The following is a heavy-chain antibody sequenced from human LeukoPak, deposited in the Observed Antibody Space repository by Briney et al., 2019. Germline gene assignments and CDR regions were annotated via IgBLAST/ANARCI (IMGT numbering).Heavy chain of an antibody. CDR1: GFTFSSYA. V-gene: IGHV3-30*01. D-gene: IGHD3-22*01. CDR3: ARGGTYYYDSSGYEDAFDI. CDR2: ISYDGSNK. J-gene: IGHJ3*02. Sequence: GGSLRLSCAASGFTFSSYAMHWVRQAPGKGLEWVGVISYDGSNKYYADSVKGRFTISRDNSKNTLYLQMNSLRAEDTAVYYCARGGTYYYDSSGYEDAFDIWGQGTMVTVSS.